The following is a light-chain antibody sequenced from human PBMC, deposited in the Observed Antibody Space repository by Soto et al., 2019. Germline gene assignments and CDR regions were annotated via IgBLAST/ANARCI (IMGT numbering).Light chain of an antibody. CDR1: GSNIGSKA. V-gene: IGLV1-44*01. J-gene: IGLJ3*02. CDR2: TNN. CDR3: AAWDDSLKGWV. Sequence: QSVLTQPPSASGTPGQRVTISCSGSGSNIGSKAVNWYQQLPGTAPKLLIYTNNQRPSGVPDRFSGSKSGTSASLAISGLQSEDGADYYCAAWDDSLKGWVFGGGTKLTVL.